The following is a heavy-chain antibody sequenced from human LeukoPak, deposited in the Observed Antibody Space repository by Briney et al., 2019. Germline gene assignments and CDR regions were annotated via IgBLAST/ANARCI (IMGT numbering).Heavy chain of an antibody. V-gene: IGHV5-51*01. CDR1: GYRFSTYW. J-gene: IGHJ4*02. CDR3: ARVAATHDFDY. Sequence: GESLKISCKGSGYRFSTYWIGWVRQMPGKGLEWMGIIYPGDSDTRYSPSFQGQVIISADKSISTAYLQWGSLKASDTAIYYCARVAATHDFDYWGQGTLVTVSS. CDR2: IYPGDSDT. D-gene: IGHD6-25*01.